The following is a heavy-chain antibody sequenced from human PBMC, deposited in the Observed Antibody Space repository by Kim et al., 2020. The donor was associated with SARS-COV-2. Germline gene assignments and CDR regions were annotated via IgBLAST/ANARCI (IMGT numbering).Heavy chain of an antibody. J-gene: IGHJ4*02. CDR3: ARLEAAAGIFDY. V-gene: IGHV4-39*01. D-gene: IGHD6-13*01. CDR2: IYYSGST. CDR1: GGSISSSSYY. Sequence: SETLSLTCTVSGGSISSSSYYWGWIRQPPGKGLEWIGSIYYSGSTYYNPSLKSRVTISVDTSKNQFSLKLSSVTAADTAVYYCARLEAAAGIFDYWGQGT.